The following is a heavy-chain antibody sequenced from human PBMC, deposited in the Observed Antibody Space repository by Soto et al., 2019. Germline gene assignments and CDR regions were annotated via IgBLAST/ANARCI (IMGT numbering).Heavy chain of an antibody. CDR2: ISGYNGDT. CDR3: ARVNRDCSGGSCNPPFVYYYGMDV. CDR1: GYTFTNYG. Sequence: GASVKVSCKASGYTFTNYGISWVRQAPAQGLECMGWISGYNGDTNYAQKFQGRVTITADESTSTAYMELSSLRSEDTAVYYCARVNRDCSGGSCNPPFVYYYGMDVWGQGTTVTVSS. D-gene: IGHD2-15*01. V-gene: IGHV1-18*04. J-gene: IGHJ6*02.